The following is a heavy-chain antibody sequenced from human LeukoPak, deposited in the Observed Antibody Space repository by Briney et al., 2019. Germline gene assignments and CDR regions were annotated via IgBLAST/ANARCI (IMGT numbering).Heavy chain of an antibody. CDR2: ISYDGSNK. CDR3: AKDAARSFDY. J-gene: IGHJ4*02. V-gene: IGHV3-30*18. D-gene: IGHD6-6*01. Sequence: PGGSLRLSCAASGFTFSSYGMHWVRQAPGKGLEWVAVISYDGSNKYYADSVKGRFTISRDNSKNTLYLQMNSLRAGDTAVYYCAKDAARSFDYWGQGTLVTVSS. CDR1: GFTFSSYG.